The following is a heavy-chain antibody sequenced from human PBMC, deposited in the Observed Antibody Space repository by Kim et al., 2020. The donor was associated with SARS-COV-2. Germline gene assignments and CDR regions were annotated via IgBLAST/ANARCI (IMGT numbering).Heavy chain of an antibody. CDR2: SGST. V-gene: IGHV4-34*01. Sequence: SGSTNDNPSLNSRVTISVDTSKNQFSLKLSSVNAADTGVYYCASRRFMDVWGQGTTVTVSS. J-gene: IGHJ6*02. CDR3: ASRRFMDV.